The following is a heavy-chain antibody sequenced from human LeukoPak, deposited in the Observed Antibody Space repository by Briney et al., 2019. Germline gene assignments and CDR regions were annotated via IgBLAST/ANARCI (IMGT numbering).Heavy chain of an antibody. CDR3: ARHYYGSGSILYYGMDV. V-gene: IGHV1-69*13. Sequence: SVKVSCMASGGTFSSYAISWVRQAPGQGLEWMGMIIPIFGTANYAQKFQGRVTITADESTSTAHMELSSLRSEDTAVYYCARHYYGSGSILYYGMDVWGKGTTVTVSS. CDR2: IIPIFGTA. D-gene: IGHD3-10*01. CDR1: GGTFSSYA. J-gene: IGHJ6*04.